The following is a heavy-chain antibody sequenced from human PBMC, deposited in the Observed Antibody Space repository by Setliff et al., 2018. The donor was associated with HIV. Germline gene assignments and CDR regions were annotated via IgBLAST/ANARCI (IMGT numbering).Heavy chain of an antibody. V-gene: IGHV1-18*01. D-gene: IGHD3-22*01. CDR2: INTFNGNR. J-gene: IGHJ6*03. Sequence: ASVKVSCKVYGYTLSELSIHWVRQAPGQGLEWMGWINTFNGNRNYVQKFQGRVTMTTDTSTSTAYVELRSLRSDDTAVYYCARLPYDSSGYYPVFYMDVWGKGTTVTVSS. CDR3: ARLPYDSSGYYPVFYMDV. CDR1: GYTLSELS.